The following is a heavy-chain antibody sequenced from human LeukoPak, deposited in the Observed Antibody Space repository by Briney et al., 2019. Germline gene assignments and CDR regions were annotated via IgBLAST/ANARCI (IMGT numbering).Heavy chain of an antibody. J-gene: IGHJ4*02. CDR1: GFTLSSYG. CDR3: AKKWYCSSTGCYEVTELGNFDY. Sequence: GGSLRLSCAASGFTLSSYGMHWVRQAPGKGLEWVAFIRYDGSNKYYADSVKGRFTISRDNSKNTLYLQMNSLRAEDTAVYYCAKKWYCSSTGCYEVTELGNFDYWGQGTLVTVSS. D-gene: IGHD2-2*01. CDR2: IRYDGSNK. V-gene: IGHV3-30*02.